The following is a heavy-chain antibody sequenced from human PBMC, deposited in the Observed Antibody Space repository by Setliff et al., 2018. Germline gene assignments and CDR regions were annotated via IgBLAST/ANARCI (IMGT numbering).Heavy chain of an antibody. J-gene: IGHJ6*02. Sequence: GGSLRLSCAASGFTFWSYAMSWVRQAPGKGLQWVSAISGSGGSTYYADSVKGRFTISRDNSKSTLYLQMNSLRGEDTAVYYCARGWGSNDGYCYYGMDVWGQGTMVTVSS. CDR2: ISGSGGST. CDR3: ARGWGSNDGYCYYGMDV. CDR1: GFTFWSYA. V-gene: IGHV3-23*01. D-gene: IGHD4-4*01.